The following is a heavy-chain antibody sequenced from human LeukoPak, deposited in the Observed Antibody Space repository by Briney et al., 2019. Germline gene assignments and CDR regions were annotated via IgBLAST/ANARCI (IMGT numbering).Heavy chain of an antibody. CDR1: GYTFTSYD. CDR3: AKESHSYGYGRNNFDY. Sequence: GASVTVSCKASGYTFTSYDINWVRQATGQGLEWMGWMNPNSGNTGYAQKFQGRDTITRNTSISTAYMELSSLRAEDTAVYYCAKESHSYGYGRNNFDYWGQGTLVTVSS. CDR2: MNPNSGNT. D-gene: IGHD5-18*01. V-gene: IGHV1-8*03. J-gene: IGHJ4*02.